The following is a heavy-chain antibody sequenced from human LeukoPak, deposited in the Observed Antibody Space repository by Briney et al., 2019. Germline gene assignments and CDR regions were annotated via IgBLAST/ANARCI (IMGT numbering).Heavy chain of an antibody. CDR3: ARRVVTRWSYFDY. V-gene: IGHV4-61*01. J-gene: IGHJ4*02. Sequence: SETLSLTCTVSGASLTRDYYYWSWIRQSPGKGLEWIGYIYYSGSTNYNPSLKSRVTISVDTSKNQFSLKLSSVTAADTAVYYCARRVVTRWSYFDYWGQGTLVTVSS. CDR1: GASLTRDYYY. D-gene: IGHD4-23*01. CDR2: IYYSGST.